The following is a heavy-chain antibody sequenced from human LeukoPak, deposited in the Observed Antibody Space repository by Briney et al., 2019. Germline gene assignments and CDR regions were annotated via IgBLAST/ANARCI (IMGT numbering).Heavy chain of an antibody. CDR3: ARLDYGDLSFDY. J-gene: IGHJ4*02. D-gene: IGHD4-17*01. V-gene: IGHV4-34*01. CDR1: GGSFSGYY. CDR2: INHSGST. Sequence: SETLSLTCAVYGGSFSGYYWSWIRQPPGKGLEWIGEINHSGSTNYNPSLKSRVTISGDTSKNQFSLKLSSVTAADTAVYYCARLDYGDLSFDYWGQGTLVTVSS.